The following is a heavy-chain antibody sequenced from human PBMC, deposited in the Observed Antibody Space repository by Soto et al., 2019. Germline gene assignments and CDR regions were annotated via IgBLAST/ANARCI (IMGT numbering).Heavy chain of an antibody. J-gene: IGHJ4*01. V-gene: IGHV3-23*01. CDR3: AKEGTTVGRFFDY. D-gene: IGHD4-17*01. CDR2: ISGGGIST. Sequence: EVQLLESGGDLVQPGGSLKLSCATSGLTFSTYGMNWVRQAPGKGLEWVAGISGGGISTYYADSVKGRFTISRDNSKNTVFLEMNSLRVEYTALYYCAKEGTTVGRFFDYWGRGTLVTVSS. CDR1: GLTFSTYG.